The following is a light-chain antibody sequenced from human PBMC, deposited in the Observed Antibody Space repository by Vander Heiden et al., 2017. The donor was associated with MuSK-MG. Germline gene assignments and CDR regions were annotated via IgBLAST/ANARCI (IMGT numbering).Light chain of an antibody. CDR2: DDS. Sequence: SYALPQPPSVSVSPGQTASITCSGDKLGDKYVCWYQQKPGQSPVLVIYDDSKRTSGIPERFSGSSSGNTATLTISGTQARDEADYYCQAGDRSTVVFGGGTKLTV. CDR3: QAGDRSTVV. CDR1: KLGDKY. J-gene: IGLJ2*01. V-gene: IGLV3-1*01.